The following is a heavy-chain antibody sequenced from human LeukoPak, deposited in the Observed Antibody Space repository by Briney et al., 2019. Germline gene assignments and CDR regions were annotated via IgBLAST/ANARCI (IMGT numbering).Heavy chain of an antibody. J-gene: IGHJ4*02. D-gene: IGHD5-24*01. CDR2: ISGSGGST. Sequence: GGSLRLSCAASGFTFGSYAMSWVRQAPGKGLEWVSAISGSGGSTYYADSVKGRFTISRDNSKNTLYLQMNSLRAEDTAVYYCAKDPPRDGYNTGGYWGQGTLVTVSS. CDR1: GFTFGSYA. V-gene: IGHV3-23*01. CDR3: AKDPPRDGYNTGGY.